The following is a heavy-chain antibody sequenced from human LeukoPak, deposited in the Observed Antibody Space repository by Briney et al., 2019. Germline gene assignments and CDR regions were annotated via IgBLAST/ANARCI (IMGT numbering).Heavy chain of an antibody. V-gene: IGHV4-59*01. J-gene: IGHJ4*02. CDR1: GVSIRSFY. Sequence: NASETLSLTCIASGVSIRSFYWSWIRQPPGKGLEWLGYFYQSGGTNYNPSLKSRVTMSVDTSKNQVSLKMTSVTAADTAVYYCAKSFSSSWYGGRLFDSWGQGTLVIVSS. CDR3: AKSFSSSWYGGRLFDS. D-gene: IGHD6-13*01. CDR2: FYQSGGT.